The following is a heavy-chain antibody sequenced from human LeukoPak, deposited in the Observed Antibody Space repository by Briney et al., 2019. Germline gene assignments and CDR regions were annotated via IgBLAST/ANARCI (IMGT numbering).Heavy chain of an antibody. CDR3: ARQRGSWYIDY. Sequence: SETLSLTCTVSGGSINYGGWIRQPPGKGLEWIGSLYYSGTTHYNPSLKSRVTISVDTSKNQFSLKLSSVTAADTAVYYCARQRGSWYIDYWGQGTLVTVSS. J-gene: IGHJ4*02. V-gene: IGHV4-39*01. D-gene: IGHD6-13*01. CDR1: GGSINY. CDR2: LYYSGTT.